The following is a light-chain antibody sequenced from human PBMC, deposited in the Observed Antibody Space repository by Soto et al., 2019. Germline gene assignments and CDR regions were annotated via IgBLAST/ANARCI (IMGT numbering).Light chain of an antibody. Sequence: QSALTQPASVSGSPGQSITISCTGTSSDVGGYNYVSWYQQHPGKAPKLMIFDVSNRPSGVSNRFSGSKSGNTASLPISGLQAEDEADYYCSSYTSSSSTRVFGTGTKVTVL. V-gene: IGLV2-14*01. CDR3: SSYTSSSSTRV. CDR1: SSDVGGYNY. CDR2: DVS. J-gene: IGLJ1*01.